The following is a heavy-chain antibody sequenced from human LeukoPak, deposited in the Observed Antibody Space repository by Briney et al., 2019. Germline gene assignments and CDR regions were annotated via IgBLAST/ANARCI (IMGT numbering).Heavy chain of an antibody. CDR3: ATDRFSVSAFDI. V-gene: IGHV1-24*01. J-gene: IGHJ3*02. D-gene: IGHD3-10*01. CDR2: FDPEDGET. CDR1: GYTLTELS. Sequence: ASVKVSCKVSGYTLTELSMHWVRQAPGKGLEWMGGFDPEDGETIYAQKFQGRVTMTEDTSTDTAYMELSSLRSEDTAVYYCATDRFSVSAFDIWGQGTMVTLSS.